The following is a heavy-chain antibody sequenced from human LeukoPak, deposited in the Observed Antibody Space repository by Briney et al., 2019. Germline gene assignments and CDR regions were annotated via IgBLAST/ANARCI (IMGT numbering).Heavy chain of an antibody. Sequence: PGRSLRLSCTVSGFTFDDYAMHWVRHTPGKGLEWGAGITWNRDNIGYGDSVKGRFTISRDNVKNVLYLQMNSLRPEDTALYYCAKDLSSAITSALVLDVWGQGTTV. V-gene: IGHV3-9*01. CDR1: GFTFDDYA. CDR3: AKDLSSAITSALVLDV. J-gene: IGHJ6*02. CDR2: ITWNRDNI. D-gene: IGHD3-22*01.